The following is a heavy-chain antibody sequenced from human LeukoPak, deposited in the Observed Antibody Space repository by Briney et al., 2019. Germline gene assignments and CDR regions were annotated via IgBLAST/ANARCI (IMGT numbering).Heavy chain of an antibody. J-gene: IGHJ4*02. CDR3: ASPRWDCSSTSCDYVFDY. D-gene: IGHD2-2*01. CDR2: INPSGGST. V-gene: IGHV1-46*01. Sequence: SVXXSXKASXXTFXSYYMHWVRQAPGQGLEWMGXINPSGGSTSYAQKFQGRVTMTRDTSTSTVYMELSSLRSEDTAVYYCASPRWDCSSTSCDYVFDYWGQGTLVTVSS. CDR1: XXTFXSYY.